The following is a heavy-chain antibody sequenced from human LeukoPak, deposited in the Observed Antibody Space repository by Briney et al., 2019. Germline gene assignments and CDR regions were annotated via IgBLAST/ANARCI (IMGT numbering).Heavy chain of an antibody. D-gene: IGHD4/OR15-4a*01. Sequence: GGSLRLSCTVSGFTFSSNSMSWVRQAPGKGLERVSFIYSDNTHYSDSVKGRFTISRDNSKNTLYLQMNSLRAEDTAVYYCARRAGAYSHPYDYWGQGTLVTVSS. J-gene: IGHJ4*02. V-gene: IGHV3-53*01. CDR3: ARRAGAYSHPYDY. CDR2: IYSDNT. CDR1: GFTFSSNS.